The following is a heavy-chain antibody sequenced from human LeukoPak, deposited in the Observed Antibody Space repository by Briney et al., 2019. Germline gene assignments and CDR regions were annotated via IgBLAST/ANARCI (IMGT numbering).Heavy chain of an antibody. Sequence: ASVKVSCKASGGTLGRFAISWVRQAPGQGREWMGRITPIVGRADYAQKFQGRVTITADTSTSTAYMQLNSLGFEDTAMYFCARGNSPEHCTSTSCRNYHYFYGMDVWGQGTTVTVSS. CDR1: GGTLGRFA. V-gene: IGHV1-69*04. D-gene: IGHD2-2*01. CDR2: ITPIVGRA. J-gene: IGHJ6*02. CDR3: ARGNSPEHCTSTSCRNYHYFYGMDV.